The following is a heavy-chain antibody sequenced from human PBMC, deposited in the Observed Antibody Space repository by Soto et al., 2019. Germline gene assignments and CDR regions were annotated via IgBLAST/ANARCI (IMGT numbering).Heavy chain of an antibody. CDR1: GFTFGDYW. Sequence: EVQLVESGGGLVQPGGYRRLSCATSGFTFGDYWMSWVRQAPGKRLEWVANTKQDESEKYYVGSVRGRFTISRDNAKNSLYLQMNSLRAEDTAVYFCVREGDSGFFSWGQGTLVTVSS. CDR3: VREGDSGFFS. D-gene: IGHD6-25*01. J-gene: IGHJ5*02. CDR2: TKQDESEK. V-gene: IGHV3-7*01.